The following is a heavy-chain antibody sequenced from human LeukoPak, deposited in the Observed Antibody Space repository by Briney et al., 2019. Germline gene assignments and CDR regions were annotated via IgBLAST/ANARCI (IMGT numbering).Heavy chain of an antibody. CDR3: ARGEMATGRDY. Sequence: GGALRLSCAASGFTFSSYWMNWARQAPGKGLEWVASINHNGNVNYYVDSVKGRFTISRDNAKNSLYLQMSNLRAEDTAVYYCARGEMATGRDYWGQGTLVTVSS. J-gene: IGHJ4*02. CDR2: INHNGNVN. D-gene: IGHD5-24*01. CDR1: GFTFSSYW. V-gene: IGHV3-7*03.